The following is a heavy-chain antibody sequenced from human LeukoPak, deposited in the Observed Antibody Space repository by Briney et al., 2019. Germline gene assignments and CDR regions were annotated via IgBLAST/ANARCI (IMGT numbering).Heavy chain of an antibody. CDR3: ARERLVRRWLVRFSGMDV. CDR2: INPNSGDT. V-gene: IGHV1-2*02. J-gene: IGHJ6*02. CDR1: GYTFSAYY. D-gene: IGHD6-19*01. Sequence: ASVKVCCKAAGYTFSAYYMHWVRQAPGQGGEWWGGINPNSGDTNYAKKFQGRVTMTRDTSISTAYMELSRLRSDDTAVYYCARERLVRRWLVRFSGMDVWGQGTTVTVSS.